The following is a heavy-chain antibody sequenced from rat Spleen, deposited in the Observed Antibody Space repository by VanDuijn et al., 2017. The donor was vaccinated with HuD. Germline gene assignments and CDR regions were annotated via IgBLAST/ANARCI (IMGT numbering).Heavy chain of an antibody. J-gene: IGHJ3*01. V-gene: IGHV5-25*01. CDR1: GFTFSSFA. CDR3: ARPGYYSSPNWFAY. D-gene: IGHD1-2*01. Sequence: EVQLVESGGGLVQPGRSLKLSCAASGFTFSSFAMAWVRQTPKKGLEWVATITSGGSNTFYPDSVKGRFTISRDNAKSTLYLQMDSLRSEDTATYYCARPGYYSSPNWFAYWGQGTLVTVSS. CDR2: ITSGGSNT.